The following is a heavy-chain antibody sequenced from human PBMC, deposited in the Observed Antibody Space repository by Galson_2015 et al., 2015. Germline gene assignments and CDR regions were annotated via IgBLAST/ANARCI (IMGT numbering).Heavy chain of an antibody. J-gene: IGHJ4*02. V-gene: IGHV4-38-2*02. CDR3: ARDLVAARLRYFDY. CDR1: GYSISSGYY. CDR2: IYHSGST. Sequence: TLSLTCTVSGYSISSGYYWGWIRQPPGKGLEWIGSIYHSGSTYYNPSLKSRVTISVDTSKNQFSLKLSSVTAADTAVYYCARDLVAARLRYFDYWGQGTLVTVSS. D-gene: IGHD6-6*01.